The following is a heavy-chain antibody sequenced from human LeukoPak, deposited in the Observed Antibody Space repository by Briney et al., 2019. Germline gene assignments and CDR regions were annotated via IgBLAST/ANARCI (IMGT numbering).Heavy chain of an antibody. D-gene: IGHD6-19*01. V-gene: IGHV3-9*01. CDR3: ARDGQWLADFDY. Sequence: GGSLRLSCAASGFTFDDYAIHWVRQAPGKGLEWVSGISWNSGSIGYADSVKGRFTISRDNSKNTLYLQMNSLRAEDTAVYYCARDGQWLADFDYWGQGTLVTVSS. CDR2: ISWNSGSI. CDR1: GFTFDDYA. J-gene: IGHJ4*02.